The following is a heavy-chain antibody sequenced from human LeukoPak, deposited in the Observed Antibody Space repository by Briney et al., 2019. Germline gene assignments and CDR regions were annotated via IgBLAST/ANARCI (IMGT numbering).Heavy chain of an antibody. CDR1: GYTFTGYY. CDR3: ARGHPVGYYGSGSSD. Sequence: ASVKVSCKASGYTFTGYYIHWVRQAPGQGLEWMGWINPNSGGTNYAQKFQGRVTMTRDTSISTAYMELSRLRSDDTAVYYCARGHPVGYYGSGSSDWGQGTLVTVSS. D-gene: IGHD3-10*01. V-gene: IGHV1-2*02. CDR2: INPNSGGT. J-gene: IGHJ4*02.